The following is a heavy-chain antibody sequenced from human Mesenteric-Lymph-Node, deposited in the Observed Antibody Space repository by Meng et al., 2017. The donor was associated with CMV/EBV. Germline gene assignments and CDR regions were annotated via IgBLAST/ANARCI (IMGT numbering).Heavy chain of an antibody. CDR1: GFTFHNYG. V-gene: IGHV3-48*04. J-gene: IGHJ4*02. D-gene: IGHD2-15*01. CDR3: ARDLSGTGY. Sequence: GESLKISCAASGFTFHNYGMSWVRQAPGKGLEWVSYINSVDNTKYYADSVKGRFTISRDNAKNSLYLQMNSLRAEDTAVYYCARDLSGTGYWGQGTLVTVSS. CDR2: INSVDNTK.